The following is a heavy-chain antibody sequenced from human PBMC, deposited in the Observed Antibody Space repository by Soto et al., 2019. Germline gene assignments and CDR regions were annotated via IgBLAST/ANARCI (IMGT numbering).Heavy chain of an antibody. V-gene: IGHV3-7*01. J-gene: IGHJ5*02. CDR1: GFTFSSYW. CDR3: ARDRPYRSSSWYFDWFDP. Sequence: GGLLRLSCAASGFTFSSYWMSWVRQAPGKGLEWVANIKQDGSEKYYVDSVKGRFTISRDNAKNSLYLQMNSLRAEDTAVYYCARDRPYRSSSWYFDWFDPWGQGTLVTVSS. CDR2: IKQDGSEK. D-gene: IGHD6-13*01.